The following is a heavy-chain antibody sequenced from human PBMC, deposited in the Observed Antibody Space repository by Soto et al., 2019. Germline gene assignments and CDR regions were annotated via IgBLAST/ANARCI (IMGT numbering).Heavy chain of an antibody. Sequence: QVQLVQAGAEVKKPGSSVKVSCKASGGTFSSYAISWVRQAPGQGLEWMGGIIPIFGTANYAQKFQGRVTITADESTCTAYMELSSLRSEDTAVYYCARGSTIFGLVITLYGMDVWGQGTTVTVSS. CDR2: IIPIFGTA. D-gene: IGHD3-3*01. CDR1: GGTFSSYA. J-gene: IGHJ6*02. CDR3: ARGSTIFGLVITLYGMDV. V-gene: IGHV1-69*01.